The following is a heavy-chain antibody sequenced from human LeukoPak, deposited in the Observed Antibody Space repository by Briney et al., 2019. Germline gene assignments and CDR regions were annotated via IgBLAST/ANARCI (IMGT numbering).Heavy chain of an antibody. CDR3: ASGWGAGYTRNLLDAFDI. CDR2: IYTSGST. CDR1: GGSISSGSYY. J-gene: IGHJ3*02. V-gene: IGHV4-61*02. Sequence: PSETLSLTCTVSGGSISSGSYYWSWIRQPAGKGLEWIGRIYTSGSTYYNPSLKSRVTISVDTSKNQFSLKLSSVTAADTAVYYWASGWGAGYTRNLLDAFDIWGQGTMVTVSS. D-gene: IGHD5-24*01.